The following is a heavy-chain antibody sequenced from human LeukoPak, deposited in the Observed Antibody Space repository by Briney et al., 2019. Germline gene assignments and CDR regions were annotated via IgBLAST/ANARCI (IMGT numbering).Heavy chain of an antibody. CDR2: ISSGGTI. Sequence: GGSLRLSCAASAFTFSSYEMNWVRQAPGKGLEWVSYISSGGTIYYADSVKGRFTISRDNAKNSLYLQMDSLRAEDTADYYCARVSGKQSSSWYAFDIWGQGTMVTVSS. CDR3: ARVSGKQSSSWYAFDI. CDR1: AFTFSSYE. D-gene: IGHD6-13*01. J-gene: IGHJ3*02. V-gene: IGHV3-48*03.